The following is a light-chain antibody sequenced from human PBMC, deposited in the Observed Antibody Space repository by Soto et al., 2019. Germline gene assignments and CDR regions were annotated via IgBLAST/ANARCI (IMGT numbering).Light chain of an antibody. J-gene: IGKJ1*01. CDR2: GAS. CDR1: QSFGSNY. Sequence: EFVLTQSPGTLSLSPGESATLSCRASQSFGSNYLAWYQQKPGQAPRLLIYGASSRATGIADRFSGSGSGTDFTLTISRLEPEDFAVYYCQQYGGSPRTFGQGNKVEVK. V-gene: IGKV3-20*01. CDR3: QQYGGSPRT.